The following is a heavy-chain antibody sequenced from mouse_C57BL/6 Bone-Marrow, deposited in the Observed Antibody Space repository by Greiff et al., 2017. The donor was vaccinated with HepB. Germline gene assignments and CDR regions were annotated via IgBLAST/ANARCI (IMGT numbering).Heavy chain of an antibody. Sequence: EVQGVESGGGLVQPGGSLSLSCAASGFTFTDYYMSWVRQPPGKALEWLGFIRNKANGYTTEYSASVKGRFTISRDNSQSILYLQMNALRAEDSATYYCARSVYYYGSEAYWGQGTLVTVSA. V-gene: IGHV7-3*01. D-gene: IGHD1-1*01. CDR2: IRNKANGYTT. J-gene: IGHJ3*01. CDR3: ARSVYYYGSEAY. CDR1: GFTFTDYY.